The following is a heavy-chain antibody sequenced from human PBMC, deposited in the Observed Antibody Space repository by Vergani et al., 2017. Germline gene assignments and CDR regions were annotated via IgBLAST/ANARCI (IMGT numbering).Heavy chain of an antibody. D-gene: IGHD1-26*01. Sequence: QVQLQESGPGLVKPSETLSLTCTVSGGSISSYYWSWIRQPPGKGLEWIGYTYYSGSTNYNPSLKSRVTISVDTSKNQFSLKLSSVNAADTAVYYCARGLGDLVGANWLDYWGQGTLVTVSS. J-gene: IGHJ4*02. CDR2: TYYSGST. CDR1: GGSISSYY. CDR3: ARGLGDLVGANWLDY. V-gene: IGHV4-59*01.